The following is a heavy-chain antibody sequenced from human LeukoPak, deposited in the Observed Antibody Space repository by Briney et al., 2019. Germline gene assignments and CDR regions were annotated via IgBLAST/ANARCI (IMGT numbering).Heavy chain of an antibody. CDR3: AKVRSPLYYYYPMDV. J-gene: IGHJ6*02. CDR2: ILYDGSNQ. V-gene: IGHV3-30*18. CDR1: GFTFSSYG. Sequence: PGRSLRLSCAASGFTFSSYGMYWVRQAPGKGLEWVAVILYDGSNQYYADSVKGRFTISRDNSKNTVDLQMNSLRGEDTAVYYCAKVRSPLYYYYPMDVWGQGTTV.